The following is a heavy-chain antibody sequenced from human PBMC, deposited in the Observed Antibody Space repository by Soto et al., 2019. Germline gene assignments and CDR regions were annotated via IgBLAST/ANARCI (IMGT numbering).Heavy chain of an antibody. D-gene: IGHD6-13*01. CDR2: INPTTTTT. J-gene: IGHJ3*02. CDR1: ENTFSTYS. V-gene: IGHV1-46*03. CDR3: ARDLYSTSWYVRAFDM. Sequence: ASVKVSCKASENTFSTYSLHWVRQAPGQGLEWMGVINPTTTTTTDAQKFQGRVTMTRGTSTSTVFLELSSLRSGDTAVYYCARDLYSTSWYVRAFDMWGQGTMVTVSS.